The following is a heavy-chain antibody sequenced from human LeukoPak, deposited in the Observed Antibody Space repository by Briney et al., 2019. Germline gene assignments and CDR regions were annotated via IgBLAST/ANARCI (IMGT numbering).Heavy chain of an antibody. CDR1: GFTFSSYG. D-gene: IGHD5-18*01. V-gene: IGHV3-30*02. J-gene: IGHJ4*02. CDR3: AKGGIQLWLNY. Sequence: GGSLRLSCAASGFTFSSYGMHWVRQAPGKGLEWVAFIWYDGSNKYYADSVKGRFTISRDNSKNTLYLQMNSLRAEDTAVYYCAKGGIQLWLNYWGQGTLVTVSS. CDR2: IWYDGSNK.